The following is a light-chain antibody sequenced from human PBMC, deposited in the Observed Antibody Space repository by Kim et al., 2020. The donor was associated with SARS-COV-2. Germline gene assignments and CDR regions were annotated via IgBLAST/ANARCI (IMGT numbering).Light chain of an antibody. CDR3: QQYGSSTYS. J-gene: IGKJ2*03. CDR2: GAS. CDR1: QSFSTNY. V-gene: IGKV3-20*01. Sequence: LSPGQRATLVCRASQSFSTNYLAWYQQKPGQPPRLLIYGASSRATGLPDRYSGSGSGTDFTLTISRLEPEDFAVYYCQQYGSSTYSFGQGTKLEI.